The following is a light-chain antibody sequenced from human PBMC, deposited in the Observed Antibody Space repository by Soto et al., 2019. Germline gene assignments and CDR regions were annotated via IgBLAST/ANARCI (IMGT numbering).Light chain of an antibody. J-gene: IGKJ1*01. Sequence: EIVMTQSPATLSVSPGERATLSCRASQSVSSNLAWYQQKPGQAPRILIYGASTRDTGIPARFSGSGSGTECTLTISRLQSEDFEVYYCQQYNNWPPTFGQGTKVDIK. CDR2: GAS. CDR3: QQYNNWPPT. CDR1: QSVSSN. V-gene: IGKV3-15*01.